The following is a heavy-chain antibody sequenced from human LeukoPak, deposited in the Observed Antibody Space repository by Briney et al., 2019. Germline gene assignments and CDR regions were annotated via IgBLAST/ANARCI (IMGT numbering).Heavy chain of an antibody. CDR1: GFTFSSYG. CDR2: ISYDGSNK. V-gene: IGHV3-30*03. Sequence: GGSLRLSCAASGFTFSSYGMHWVRQAPGKGLEWVAVISYDGSNKYYADSVKGRFTISRDNSKNTLYLQMNSLRAEDTAVYYCARDFPSPSIAAAGAPVDYYYGMDVWGQGTTVTVSS. CDR3: ARDFPSPSIAAAGAPVDYYYGMDV. J-gene: IGHJ6*02. D-gene: IGHD6-13*01.